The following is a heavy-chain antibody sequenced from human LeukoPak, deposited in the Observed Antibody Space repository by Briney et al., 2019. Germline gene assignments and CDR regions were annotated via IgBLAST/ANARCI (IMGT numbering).Heavy chain of an antibody. J-gene: IGHJ6*03. Sequence: ASVKVSCKASGYTFTGYYMHWVRQAPGQGLEWMGWINPNSGGTNYAQKFQGRVTMTRGTSISTAYMELSRLRSDDTAVYYCARDSAASSSWYYYYYYMDVWGKGTTVTVSS. V-gene: IGHV1-2*02. CDR3: ARDSAASSSWYYYYYYMDV. D-gene: IGHD6-13*01. CDR2: INPNSGGT. CDR1: GYTFTGYY.